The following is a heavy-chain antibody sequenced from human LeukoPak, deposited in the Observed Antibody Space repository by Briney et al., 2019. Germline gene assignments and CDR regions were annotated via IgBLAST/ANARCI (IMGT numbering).Heavy chain of an antibody. D-gene: IGHD2-15*01. CDR2: IYTSGST. J-gene: IGHJ5*02. V-gene: IGHV4-4*07. Sequence: SETLSLTCSVSDDSITMYYWTWIRQPAGKGLEWIGRIYTSGSTNYNPSLKSRVTMSVDTSKNQFSLKLSSVTAADTAVYYCARHAPVYCSGGSCYGDSWFDPWGQGTLVTVSS. CDR3: ARHAPVYCSGGSCYGDSWFDP. CDR1: DDSITMYY.